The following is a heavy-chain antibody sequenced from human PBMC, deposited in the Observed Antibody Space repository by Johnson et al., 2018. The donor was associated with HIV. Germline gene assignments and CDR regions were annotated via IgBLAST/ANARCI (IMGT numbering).Heavy chain of an antibody. Sequence: VQLVESGGGLVQSGGSLRLSCGASGFTVSSNYMNWVRQAPGKGLEWVSVISGSGGSTYYADSVKGRFTISRDNSKNTLYLQMGSLRAEDTAVYYCARATGSWMDAFDIWGQGTMVTVSS. D-gene: IGHD2-2*03. V-gene: IGHV3-66*01. CDR3: ARATGSWMDAFDI. CDR1: GFTVSSNY. CDR2: ISGSGGST. J-gene: IGHJ3*02.